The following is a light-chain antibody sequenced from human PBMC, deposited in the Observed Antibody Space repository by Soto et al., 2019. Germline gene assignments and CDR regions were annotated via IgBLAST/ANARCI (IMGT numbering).Light chain of an antibody. CDR3: QQRIKWPIT. CDR2: DAF. CDR1: QSVATY. J-gene: IGKJ5*01. V-gene: IGKV3-11*01. Sequence: EIVLTQSAATLSLSPGERATLSCRASQSVATYVAWYQQKPGQAPRLLIYDAFNRATGTPARFSGSGSGTDFTLTISSLEPADSAVYYCQQRIKWPITFGQGTRLEIK.